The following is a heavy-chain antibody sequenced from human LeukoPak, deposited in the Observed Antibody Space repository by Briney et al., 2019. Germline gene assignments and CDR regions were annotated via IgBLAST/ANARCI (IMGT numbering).Heavy chain of an antibody. D-gene: IGHD6-19*01. J-gene: IGHJ4*02. CDR1: GGSISSSSYY. CDR2: IHYSGST. CDR3: ARSLNRPPHIWEQWLVAGFGY. Sequence: SETLSLTCTVSGGSISSSSYYWGWIRQPPGKGLEWIGSIHYSGSTNYNPSLKSRVTISVDTSKNQFSLKLSSVTAADTAVYYCARSLNRPPHIWEQWLVAGFGYWGQGTLVTVSS. V-gene: IGHV4-39*07.